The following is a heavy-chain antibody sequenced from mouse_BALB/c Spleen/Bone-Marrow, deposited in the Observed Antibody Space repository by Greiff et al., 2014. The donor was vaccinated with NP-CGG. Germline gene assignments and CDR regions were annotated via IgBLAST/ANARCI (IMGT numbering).Heavy chain of an antibody. Sequence: DLVKPGASVKLSCKASGYTFTSYWINWIKQRPGQGLEWIGRIAPGSGSTYYNEMFKGKAILTVDTSSSTAYIQXXXLSSEDSAVYFCAYYRYDVNYWGQGTTLTVSS. CDR3: AYYRYDVNY. V-gene: IGHV1S41*01. CDR1: GYTFTSYW. J-gene: IGHJ2*01. CDR2: IAPGSGST. D-gene: IGHD2-14*01.